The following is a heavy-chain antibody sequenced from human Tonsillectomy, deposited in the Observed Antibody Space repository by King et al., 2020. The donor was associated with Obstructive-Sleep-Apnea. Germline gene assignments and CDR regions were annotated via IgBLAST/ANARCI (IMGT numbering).Heavy chain of an antibody. D-gene: IGHD2-15*01. CDR1: GGSIISSSYY. CDR3: AREIVVVVATPEYFQH. V-gene: IGHV4-39*07. CDR2: SYYGGST. Sequence: QLQESGPGLVKPSETLSLTCTVSGGSIISSSYYWGWIRQPPGKGLEWIGSSYYGGSTYYNPSLKSRVTISVATSNNQFSLRLSSVTAADTAVYYCAREIVVVVATPEYFQHWGQGTLVTVSS. J-gene: IGHJ1*01.